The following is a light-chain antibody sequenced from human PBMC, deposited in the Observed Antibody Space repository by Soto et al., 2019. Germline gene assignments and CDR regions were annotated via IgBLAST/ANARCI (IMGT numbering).Light chain of an antibody. V-gene: IGLV2-14*01. Sequence: QSALTQPASVSGSPGQSITISCTGTSSDVGGYNYVSWYQQHPGKAPKLMIYEVSNRPSGVSNRFSGSKSGNTASLTISGLQVEDEAEYVCFSCTTTSTHVFRTGTKGTAL. J-gene: IGLJ1*01. CDR1: SSDVGGYNY. CDR3: FSCTTTSTHV. CDR2: EVS.